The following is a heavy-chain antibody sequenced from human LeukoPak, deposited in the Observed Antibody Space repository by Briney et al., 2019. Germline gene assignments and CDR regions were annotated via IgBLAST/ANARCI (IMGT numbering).Heavy chain of an antibody. J-gene: IGHJ4*02. CDR3: ATTSLGELSLLAF. D-gene: IGHD3-16*02. Sequence: ASVKVSCKASGYTFTDYYMHWVRQAPGKGLEWMGGFDPEDGETIYAQKFQGRVTMTTDTSTSTAYMELRSLRSDDTAVYYCATTSLGELSLLAFWGQGTLVTVSS. V-gene: IGHV1-24*01. CDR1: GYTFTDYY. CDR2: FDPEDGET.